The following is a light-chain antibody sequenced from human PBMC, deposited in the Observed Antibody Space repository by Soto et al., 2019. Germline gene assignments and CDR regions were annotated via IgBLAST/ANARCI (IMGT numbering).Light chain of an antibody. J-gene: IGKJ4*01. CDR1: HSVGTY. Sequence: ESALTKYPPSLSLSTWERARLCCGASHSVGTYFAWSQQQPGQAPGPLLYDASIRATGIPARFSCSGFGTGSQLTISICGLDVSAVHFFQPLRNGPPLPFGRGTKVDIK. V-gene: IGKV3-11*01. CDR3: QPLRNGPPLP. CDR2: DAS.